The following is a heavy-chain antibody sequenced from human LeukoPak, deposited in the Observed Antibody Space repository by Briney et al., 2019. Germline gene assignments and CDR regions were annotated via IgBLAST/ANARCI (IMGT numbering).Heavy chain of an antibody. CDR1: GSTFTNYW. J-gene: IGHJ6*01. CDR2: FYPGDSDT. Sequence: LGAPLKISCQASGSTFTNYWSGWVRQLPGKGLEWMGIFYPGDSDTTYSPSFQAEVTISADKSISTAYRQWRPLRASAPPIFTCARQVGGSIAAAGFACGGQG. CDR3: ARQVGGSIAAAGFAC. D-gene: IGHD6-13*01. V-gene: IGHV5-51*01.